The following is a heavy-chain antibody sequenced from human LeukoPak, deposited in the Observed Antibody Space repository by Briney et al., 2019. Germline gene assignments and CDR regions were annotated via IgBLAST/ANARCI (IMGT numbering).Heavy chain of an antibody. CDR1: GFTFTNYV. J-gene: IGHJ4*02. CDR2: ISGSGGST. D-gene: IGHD3-3*01. Sequence: GGSLRLSCAASGFTFTNYVMTWVRQAPGKGLDWVSTISGSGGSTYYPGSVKGRFTISRDNSQDTLHLQMDSLRAEDTAVYYCAKIRKGSGYYDYWGQGTLVTVSS. V-gene: IGHV3-23*01. CDR3: AKIRKGSGYYDY.